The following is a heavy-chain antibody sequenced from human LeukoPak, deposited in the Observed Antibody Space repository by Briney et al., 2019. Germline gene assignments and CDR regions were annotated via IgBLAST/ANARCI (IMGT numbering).Heavy chain of an antibody. J-gene: IGHJ5*02. CDR2: ISGSGGST. D-gene: IGHD6-13*01. Sequence: GGSLRLSCAASGFTFSSYAMTWVRQAPGKGLEWVSGISGSGGSTYYADSVKGRFTISRDNSKNTLFLQMNSLRAEDTAVYYCAKDKSGLAAAGFDPWGQGTLVTVSS. CDR1: GFTFSSYA. CDR3: AKDKSGLAAAGFDP. V-gene: IGHV3-23*01.